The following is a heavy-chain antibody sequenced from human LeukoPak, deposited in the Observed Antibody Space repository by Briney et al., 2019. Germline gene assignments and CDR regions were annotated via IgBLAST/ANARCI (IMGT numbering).Heavy chain of an antibody. CDR2: ISGSSGST. CDR1: GFTFSSYV. D-gene: IGHD3/OR15-3a*01. Sequence: GGSLRLSCAASGFTFSSYVMSWVRQAPGKGLEWVSVISGSSGSTYYADSVKGRFTISRDKSKNTLYLQMNSLRAEDTALYYCATIGTGDYRDDSWGQGTLVTVSS. CDR3: ATIGTGDYRDDS. V-gene: IGHV3-23*01. J-gene: IGHJ5*01.